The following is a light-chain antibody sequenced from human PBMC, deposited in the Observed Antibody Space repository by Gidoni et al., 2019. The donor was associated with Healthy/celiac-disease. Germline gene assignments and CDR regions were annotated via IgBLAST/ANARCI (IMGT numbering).Light chain of an antibody. CDR1: SSDVGAYKY. Sequence: QSAPTQPRSVSGSPGQSVTISCTGTSSDVGAYKYVSWYQQYPGKAPKVIIFDVNQRPSGVPDRFSGSKSGNTASLTISGLQAEDEADYYCCSYAGTDIHYVFGTGTRVTVL. J-gene: IGLJ1*01. CDR3: CSYAGTDIHYV. V-gene: IGLV2-11*01. CDR2: DVN.